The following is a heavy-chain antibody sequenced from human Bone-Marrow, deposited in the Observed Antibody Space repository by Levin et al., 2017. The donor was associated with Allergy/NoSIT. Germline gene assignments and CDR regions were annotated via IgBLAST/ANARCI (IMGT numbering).Heavy chain of an antibody. J-gene: IGHJ4*02. Sequence: GGSLRLSCVASGFTFDDYAMHWVRQAPGKGLEWVSLVSWDGGSAYYVDSVKGRFSISRDNTKNSLYLHMSSLRPDDTALYFCAKAMEASSLFDSWGQGTLVTVSS. CDR2: VSWDGGSA. D-gene: IGHD6-6*01. CDR3: AKAMEASSLFDS. CDR1: GFTFDDYA. V-gene: IGHV3-43D*03.